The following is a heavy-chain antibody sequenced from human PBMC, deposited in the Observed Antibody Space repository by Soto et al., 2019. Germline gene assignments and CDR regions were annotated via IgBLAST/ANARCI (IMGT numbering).Heavy chain of an antibody. D-gene: IGHD1-20*01. CDR2: VNGDGSST. CDR3: ARDNWNTV. J-gene: IGHJ3*01. CDR1: GFTFSNYW. V-gene: IGHV3-74*01. Sequence: GGSLRLSCAASGFTFSNYWMRWVRQVPGKGLVWVSRVNGDGSSTFYADSVKGRFTISRDNAENTVFLQMNSLRAEDTAVYYCARDNWNTVWGQGTMVTVSS.